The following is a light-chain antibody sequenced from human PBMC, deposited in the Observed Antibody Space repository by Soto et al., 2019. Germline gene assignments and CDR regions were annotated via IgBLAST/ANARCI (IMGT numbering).Light chain of an antibody. CDR3: QARDSSTYVV. Sequence: SYELTQPPSVSVSPGQTASITCSGDKLGDKYACWYQQKPGQSPVLVIYQDSKRPSGIPERFSGSNSGNTATLTISGTQAMDEADYYCQARDSSTYVVFGGGTQLTVL. J-gene: IGLJ2*01. CDR1: KLGDKY. V-gene: IGLV3-1*01. CDR2: QDS.